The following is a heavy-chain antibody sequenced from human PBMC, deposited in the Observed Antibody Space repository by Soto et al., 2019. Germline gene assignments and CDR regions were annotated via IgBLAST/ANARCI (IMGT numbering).Heavy chain of an antibody. D-gene: IGHD4-17*01. V-gene: IGHV4-61*01. CDR1: GGSVTSGNYY. J-gene: IGHJ5*02. Sequence: SETLSLTCTVSGGSVTSGNYYWSWIRQPPGKGLEWIGHIYYSGSTYYNPSLKSRVTISVDTSKNQFSLKLTSVTAADTAVYYCARGAATVTPGWFDPWGQGIMVTVSS. CDR3: ARGAATVTPGWFDP. CDR2: IYYSGST.